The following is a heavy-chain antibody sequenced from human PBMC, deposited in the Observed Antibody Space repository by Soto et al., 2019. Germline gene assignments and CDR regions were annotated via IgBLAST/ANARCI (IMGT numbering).Heavy chain of an antibody. V-gene: IGHV4-59*08. J-gene: IGHJ6*03. D-gene: IGHD3-10*01. CDR2: IYYSGST. CDR3: ARQMAAWPGEYYYYYMDV. CDR1: GGSISSYY. Sequence: SETLSLTCTVSGGSISSYYWSWIRQPPGKGLEWIGYIYYSGSTNYNPSLKSRVTISVDTSKNQFSLKLSAVTAADTAVYYCARQMAAWPGEYYYYYMDVWGKGTTVTVSS.